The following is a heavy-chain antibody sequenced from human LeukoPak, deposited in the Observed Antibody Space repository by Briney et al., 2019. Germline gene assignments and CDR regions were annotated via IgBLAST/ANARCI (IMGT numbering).Heavy chain of an antibody. CDR3: ARAFGYYDFWSGYYFRWFDP. CDR2: INKDGSEK. J-gene: IGHJ5*02. V-gene: IGHV3-7*03. D-gene: IGHD3-3*01. CDR1: GFTFTDYW. Sequence: GGSLRLSCVASGFTFTDYWMTWVRQAPGKGLEWVANINKDGSEKYYVDSVKGRFTISRDNAKNSLYLQMNSLGVADTAVYYCARAFGYYDFWSGYYFRWFDPWGQGTLVTVSS.